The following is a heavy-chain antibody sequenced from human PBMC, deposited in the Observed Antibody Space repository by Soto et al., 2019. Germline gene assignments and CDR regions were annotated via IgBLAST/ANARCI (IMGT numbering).Heavy chain of an antibody. CDR1: GFTFSSYG. D-gene: IGHD1-1*01. CDR2: ISYDGSNK. V-gene: IGHV3-30*18. CDR3: AKDFRTPGFMDV. J-gene: IGHJ6*02. Sequence: GGSLRLSCAASGFTFSSYGMHWVRQAPGKGLEWVAVISYDGSNKYYADSVKGRFTISRDNSKNTLYLQMNSLRAEDTAVYYCAKDFRTPGFMDVWCQATTVTVYS.